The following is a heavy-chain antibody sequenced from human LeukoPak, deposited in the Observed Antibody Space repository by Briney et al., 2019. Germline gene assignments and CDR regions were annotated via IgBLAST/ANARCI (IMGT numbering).Heavy chain of an antibody. CDR2: IWSDGSSK. CDR1: GFTFSSYG. V-gene: IGHV3-33*01. CDR3: ARGQPPSYYDMDV. Sequence: GGSLRLSCAASGFTFSSYGMHWVRQAPGKGLEWVAVIWSDGSSKHYADPVKGRFTISRDNSKNTLYLQMSSLRAEDTALYYCARGQPPSYYDMDVWGQGTTVTVSS. D-gene: IGHD6-13*01. J-gene: IGHJ6*02.